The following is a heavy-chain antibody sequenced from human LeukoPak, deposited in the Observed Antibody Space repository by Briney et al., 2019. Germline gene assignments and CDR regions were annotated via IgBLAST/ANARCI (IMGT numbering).Heavy chain of an antibody. CDR1: GFTFSSYA. V-gene: IGHV3-23*01. D-gene: IGHD6-13*01. J-gene: IGHJ4*02. CDR2: ISGSGGST. Sequence: GGSLRLSCAASGFTFSSYAMSWVRQAPGKGLEWVSAISGSGGSTYYADYVKGRFTISRDNSKNTLYLQMNSLRAEDTAVYYCAKSPSTYSSSWYPRDYWGQGTLVPVSS. CDR3: AKSPSTYSSSWYPRDY.